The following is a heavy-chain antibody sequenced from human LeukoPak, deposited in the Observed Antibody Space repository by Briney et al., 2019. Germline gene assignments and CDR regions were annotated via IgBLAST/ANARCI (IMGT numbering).Heavy chain of an antibody. CDR2: ISAYNGNT. Sequence: ASVKVSCKASGGTFSSYAISWVRQAPGQGLEWMGWISAYNGNTNYAQKLQGRVTMTTDTSTSTAYMELRSLRSDDTAVYYCARAISGYYFDYWGQGTLVTVSS. CDR1: GGTFSSYA. J-gene: IGHJ4*02. D-gene: IGHD3-10*01. V-gene: IGHV1-18*01. CDR3: ARAISGYYFDY.